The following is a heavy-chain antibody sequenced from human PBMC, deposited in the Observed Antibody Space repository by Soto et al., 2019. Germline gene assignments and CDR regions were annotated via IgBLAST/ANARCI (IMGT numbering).Heavy chain of an antibody. J-gene: IGHJ4*02. Sequence: GWSLRLSCAASGFTFSSYEMNWVRQAPGKGLEWVSYISSSGSTIYYADSVKGRFTISRDNAKNSLYLQMNSLRAEDTAVYYCAREFYYDSSGYVYWGQGTLVTVSS. CDR3: AREFYYDSSGYVY. D-gene: IGHD3-22*01. CDR1: GFTFSSYE. V-gene: IGHV3-48*03. CDR2: ISSSGSTI.